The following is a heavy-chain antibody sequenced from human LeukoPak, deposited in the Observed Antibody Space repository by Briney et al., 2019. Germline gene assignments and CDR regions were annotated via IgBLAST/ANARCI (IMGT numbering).Heavy chain of an antibody. CDR1: GGSISSYY. Sequence: KPSETLSLTCTVSGGSISSYYWSWIRQPPGKGLEWIGYIYYSGSTNYNPSLKSRVTISVDTSKNQFSLKLSSVTAADTAVYYCARDSGYDSSGYRRDAFDIWGQGTMVTVSS. CDR2: IYYSGST. J-gene: IGHJ3*02. CDR3: ARDSGYDSSGYRRDAFDI. D-gene: IGHD3-22*01. V-gene: IGHV4-59*01.